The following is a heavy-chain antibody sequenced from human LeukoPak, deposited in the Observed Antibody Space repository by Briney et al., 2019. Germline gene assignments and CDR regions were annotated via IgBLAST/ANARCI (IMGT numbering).Heavy chain of an antibody. D-gene: IGHD5-12*01. CDR3: ARGHEYSAYEPLDY. Sequence: ASVKVSCKASGYTFTNYGINWVRQAPGQGPEWMGWISPYNGNTNYAQKFQDRVTMTADTSTTTAYMELRSLRSDDTAVYYCARGHEYSAYEPLDYWGQGTLATVSS. CDR2: ISPYNGNT. CDR1: GYTFTNYG. J-gene: IGHJ4*02. V-gene: IGHV1-18*01.